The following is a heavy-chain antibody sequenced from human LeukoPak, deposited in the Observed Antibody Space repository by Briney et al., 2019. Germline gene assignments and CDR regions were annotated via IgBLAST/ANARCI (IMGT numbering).Heavy chain of an antibody. J-gene: IGHJ6*02. CDR1: GYTFTTYG. CDR2: ISAYKGNT. CDR3: ARQHSSGYYSPHYYYGMDV. D-gene: IGHD3-22*01. V-gene: IGHV1-18*01. Sequence: VASVKVSCKASGYTFTTYGISWVRQAPGQGLEWRGWISAYKGNTNYAQKLQGRVTMTTETSTSTAYMALRSLRSDDTAVYYCARQHSSGYYSPHYYYGMDVWGQGTTVTVSS.